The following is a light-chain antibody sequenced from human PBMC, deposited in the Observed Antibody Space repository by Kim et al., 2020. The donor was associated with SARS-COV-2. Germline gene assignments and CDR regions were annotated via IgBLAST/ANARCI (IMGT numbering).Light chain of an antibody. Sequence: EIVLTKSPGTLSLSPGERVTLSCRASQSVYGNYLAWYQRKPGQAPRLLIYRASYRATGIPDRFSGSGSGTDFTLSISRTEPDDFAVNHCHQYGTAPPYTFGQGTKLEI. V-gene: IGKV3-20*01. CDR1: QSVYGNY. CDR3: HQYGTAPPYT. J-gene: IGKJ2*01. CDR2: RAS.